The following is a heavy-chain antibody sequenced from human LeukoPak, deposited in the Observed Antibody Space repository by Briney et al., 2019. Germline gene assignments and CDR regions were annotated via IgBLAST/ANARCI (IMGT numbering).Heavy chain of an antibody. CDR1: GYTFTGYY. Sequence: ASVKVSCKASGYTFTGYYMHWVRQAPGQGLEWMGRINPNSGGTNYAQKFQGRVTMTRDTSISTAYMELSRLRSDDTAAYYCARDLIVVNWFDPWGQGTLVTVSS. CDR2: INPNSGGT. D-gene: IGHD2-15*01. CDR3: ARDLIVVNWFDP. J-gene: IGHJ5*02. V-gene: IGHV1-2*06.